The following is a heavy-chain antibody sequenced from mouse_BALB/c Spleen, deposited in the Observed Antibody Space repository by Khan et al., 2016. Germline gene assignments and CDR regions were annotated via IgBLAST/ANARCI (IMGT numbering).Heavy chain of an antibody. CDR3: AREDYDGDVYYAMDD. CDR2: INSNGDST. J-gene: IGHJ4*01. V-gene: IGHV5-6-3*01. CDR1: GFTFSSYG. D-gene: IGHD2-4*01. Sequence: EVELVESGGGLVQPGGSLKLSCAASGFTFSSYGMSWVRQTPDKRLELVATINSNGDSTYYPDSVKGRFTISRDNAKNTLYLQMSSLKSEDTAMYYCAREDYDGDVYYAMDDWGQGTSVTVSS.